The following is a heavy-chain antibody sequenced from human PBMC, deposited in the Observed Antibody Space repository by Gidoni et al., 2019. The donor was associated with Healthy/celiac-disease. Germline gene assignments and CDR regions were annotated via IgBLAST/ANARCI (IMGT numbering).Heavy chain of an antibody. D-gene: IGHD5-18*01. J-gene: IGHJ4*02. Sequence: QVQLVQSGAEVKKPGASVKVSCKASGYTFTGYYMHWVRQAPGQGLEWMGWINPNSGGTNYAQKFQGRVTMTRDTSISTAYMELSRLRSDETAVYYCARGEMPPWVRGVAQGYSYGTFDYWGQGTLVTVSS. V-gene: IGHV1-2*02. CDR2: INPNSGGT. CDR1: GYTFTGYY. CDR3: ARGEMPPWVRGVAQGYSYGTFDY.